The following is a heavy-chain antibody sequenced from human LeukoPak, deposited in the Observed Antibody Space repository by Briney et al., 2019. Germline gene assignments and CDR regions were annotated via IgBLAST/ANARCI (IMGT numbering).Heavy chain of an antibody. J-gene: IGHJ6*03. CDR3: ARDIFGYSSSWFKDYYYYYYMDV. V-gene: IGHV3-7*01. Sequence: GGSLKLSCEASGFTFTSYYMHWVRQAPGKGLEWVGNINPDGSKTNYVETVKGRVTITRDNAKNSLYLQMNSLRAEDTAVYYCARDIFGYSSSWFKDYYYYYYMDVWGKGTTVTISS. CDR2: INPDGSKT. D-gene: IGHD6-13*01. CDR1: GFTFTSYY.